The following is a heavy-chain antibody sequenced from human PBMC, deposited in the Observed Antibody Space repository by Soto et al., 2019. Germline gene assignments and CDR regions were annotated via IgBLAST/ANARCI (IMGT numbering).Heavy chain of an antibody. CDR1: GGSINSRSYY. V-gene: IGHV4-39*01. CDR3: ARQRTSVVTQAYFDD. J-gene: IGHJ4*02. Sequence: PSETLSLTCTVSGGSINSRSYYWGWIRQSPGKGLEWIGSIYYSGSTYYNPSLKSRVAMSVDTSKNQFSLKLRSVSAADTAVYYCARQRTSVVTQAYFDDWVQGSLVTVSS. D-gene: IGHD2-21*02. CDR2: IYYSGST.